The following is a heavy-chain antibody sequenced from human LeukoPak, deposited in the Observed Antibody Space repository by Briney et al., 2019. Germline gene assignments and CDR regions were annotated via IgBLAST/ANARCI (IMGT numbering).Heavy chain of an antibody. CDR2: ISSSGSMI. D-gene: IGHD1-26*01. Sequence: GGSLRLSCAASGFTFSSYEMNWVRQAPGKGLEWVSYISSSGSMILYADSVKGRFTISRDNAKNSLYLQMSSLRAEDSAVYYCASMRGNYASFFDYWGQGTLVTVSS. J-gene: IGHJ4*02. CDR1: GFTFSSYE. V-gene: IGHV3-48*03. CDR3: ASMRGNYASFFDY.